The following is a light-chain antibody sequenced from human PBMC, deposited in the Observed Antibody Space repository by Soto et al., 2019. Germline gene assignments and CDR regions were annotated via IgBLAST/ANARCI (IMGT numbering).Light chain of an antibody. V-gene: IGLV2-14*01. CDR2: EAT. J-gene: IGLJ1*01. Sequence: QSVLTQPASVSGSPGQSITISCSGTSSDVGGYNYVSWYQLHPGKAPKLMIYEATKRPSGVSYRFSGSKSGNTASLTISGLQAEDEADYYCTSYTITSPYVFGTGTKVTVL. CDR3: TSYTITSPYV. CDR1: SSDVGGYNY.